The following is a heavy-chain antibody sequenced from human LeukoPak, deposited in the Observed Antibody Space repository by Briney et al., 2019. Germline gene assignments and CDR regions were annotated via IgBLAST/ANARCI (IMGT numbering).Heavy chain of an antibody. CDR3: ATHHSYCSSTSCYGNFDY. D-gene: IGHD2-2*01. J-gene: IGHJ4*02. CDR1: GGSISSSNW. Sequence: SETLSLTCAVSGGSISSSNWWSWVRQPPGKGLEWIGEIYHSGSTNYNPSLKSRVTISVDKSKNQFPLKLSSVTAADTAVYYCATHHSYCSSTSCYGNFDYWGQGTLVTVSS. CDR2: IYHSGST. V-gene: IGHV4-4*02.